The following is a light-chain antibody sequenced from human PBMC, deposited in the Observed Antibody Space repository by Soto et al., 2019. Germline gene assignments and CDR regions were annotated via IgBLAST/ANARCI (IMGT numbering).Light chain of an antibody. CDR1: QSVSNF. CDR2: DAS. V-gene: IGKV3-11*01. J-gene: IGKJ5*01. CDR3: QQRSNWPIT. Sequence: EIVLTQSSATLSLSPGKRATLSCRASQSVSNFLAWYQQKPGQAPRLLIYDASNRATGIPARFSGSGSGTDFTLTISSLEPEDFAVYYCQQRSNWPITFGQGTRLEIK.